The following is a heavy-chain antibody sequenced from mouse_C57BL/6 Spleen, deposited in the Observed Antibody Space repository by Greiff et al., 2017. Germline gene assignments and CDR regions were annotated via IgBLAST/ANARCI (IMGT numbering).Heavy chain of an antibody. CDR3: ARSPFTTVVAYYFDY. CDR2: IYPGDGDT. J-gene: IGHJ2*01. Sequence: VNLPHSGAELVKPGASVKISCKASGYAFSSYWMNWVKQRPGKGLEWIGQIYPGDGDTNYNGKFKGKATLTADKSSSTAYMQLSSLTSEDSAVYFCARSPFTTVVAYYFDYWGQGTTLTVSS. D-gene: IGHD1-1*01. CDR1: GYAFSSYW. V-gene: IGHV1-80*01.